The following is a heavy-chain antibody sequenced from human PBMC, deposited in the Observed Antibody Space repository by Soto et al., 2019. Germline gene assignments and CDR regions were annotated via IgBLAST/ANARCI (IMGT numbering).Heavy chain of an antibody. CDR3: ARGGGFLEWLPSNCFEP. CDR2: ISAYNGNT. D-gene: IGHD3-3*01. J-gene: IGHJ5*02. V-gene: IGHV1-18*01. CDR1: GYTFTSYG. Sequence: ASVKVSCKASGYTFTSYGISWVRQAPGQGLEWMGWISAYNGNTNYAQKLQGRVTMTTDTSTSTAYTELRSLRSDDTAVYYCARGGGFLEWLPSNCFEPWGQGTLVTVSS.